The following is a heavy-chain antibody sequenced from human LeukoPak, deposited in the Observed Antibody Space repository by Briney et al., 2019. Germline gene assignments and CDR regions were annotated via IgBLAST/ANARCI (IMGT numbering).Heavy chain of an antibody. CDR2: ISGGGTST. CDR3: AKTFIAVANPIDY. D-gene: IGHD6-19*01. J-gene: IGHJ4*02. V-gene: IGHV3-23*01. CDR1: GFTFSSYA. Sequence: GGSLRLSCAASGFTFSSYAMSWVRQAPGKGLEWASVISGGGTSTYYADSVKGRFTISKDNSRNTLYLQMNSLRAEDTAVYCCAKTFIAVANPIDYWGQGTLVTVSS.